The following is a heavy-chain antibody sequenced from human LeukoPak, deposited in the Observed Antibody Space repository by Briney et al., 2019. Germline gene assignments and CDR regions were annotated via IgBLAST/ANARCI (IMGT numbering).Heavy chain of an antibody. V-gene: IGHV3-15*01. Sequence: PGGSLRLSCEASGFTFSNAWMSWVRQAPGKGLEWVGRIKSKTDGGTTDYAAPVKGRFTISRDDSKNTLYLQMNSLKTEDTAVYYCTTYLEWSKIYDYWGQGTLVTVSS. D-gene: IGHD3-3*01. CDR2: IKSKTDGGTT. CDR1: GFTFSNAW. CDR3: TTYLEWSKIYDY. J-gene: IGHJ4*02.